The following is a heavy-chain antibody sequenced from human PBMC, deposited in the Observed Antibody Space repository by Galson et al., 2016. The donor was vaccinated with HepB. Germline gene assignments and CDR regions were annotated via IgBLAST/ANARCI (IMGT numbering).Heavy chain of an antibody. CDR1: GYTFTRYY. D-gene: IGHD5-24*01. CDR3: ARDPGDGYNLPYDY. Sequence: SVKVSCKASGYTFTRYYMHWVRQAPGQGLEWMGIINPSFGSTSYAQKFQGRVTMTRDTSTSTVYMEVSSLRSEDTAVYYWARDPGDGYNLPYDYWGHGTLVTVSS. J-gene: IGHJ4*01. CDR2: INPSFGST. V-gene: IGHV1-46*01.